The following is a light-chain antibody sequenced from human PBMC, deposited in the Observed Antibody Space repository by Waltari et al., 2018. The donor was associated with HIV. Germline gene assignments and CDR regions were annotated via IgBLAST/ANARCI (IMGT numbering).Light chain of an antibody. V-gene: IGLV10-54*04. Sequence: QAGLTQPPSVSQGSTPPAPLHCPGYSNNVCNQGATWLHHHQCHPPKLLFYKNNNRPSWISERFSASKSGNTASLTITGLQPEDEADYFCSAWDRSLSAVIFGGGTTLIVL. J-gene: IGLJ2*01. CDR3: SAWDRSLSAVI. CDR2: KNN. CDR1: SNNVCNQG.